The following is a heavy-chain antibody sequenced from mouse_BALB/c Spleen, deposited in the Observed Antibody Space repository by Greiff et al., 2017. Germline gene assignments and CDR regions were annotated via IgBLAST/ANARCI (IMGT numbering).Heavy chain of an antibody. CDR1: GYTFSSYW. V-gene: IGHV1-9*01. CDR3: ANRYGRFAY. J-gene: IGHJ3*01. Sequence: QVQLKQSGAELMKPGASVKISCKATGYTFSSYWIEWVKQRPGHGLEWIGEILPGSGSTNYNEKFKGKATFTADTSSNTAYMQLSSLTSEDSAVYYCANRYGRFAYWGQGTLVTVSA. CDR2: ILPGSGST. D-gene: IGHD2-14*01.